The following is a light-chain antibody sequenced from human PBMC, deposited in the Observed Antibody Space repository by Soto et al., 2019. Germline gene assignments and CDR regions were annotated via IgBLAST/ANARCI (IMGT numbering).Light chain of an antibody. V-gene: IGKV1-39*01. Sequence: DIQITQSPSALSGSVPYRVKVSFPASQNIMTFLNWYQQKPGKAPKLLIYAASSLQSGVPSRFSGSGSGTDFTLTINSLHPEDFATYSCKQSRSTLRTFGQGTKVDIK. CDR1: QNIMTF. CDR3: KQSRSTLRT. J-gene: IGKJ1*01. CDR2: AAS.